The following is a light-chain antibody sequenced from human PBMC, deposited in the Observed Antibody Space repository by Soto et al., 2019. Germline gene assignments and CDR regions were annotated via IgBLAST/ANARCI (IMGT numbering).Light chain of an antibody. J-gene: IGKJ1*01. Sequence: DIQMTQSPSALSASVGDRVAITCRASQSVSSWLAWYQQKPGKAPKLLIYKASSLERGVPSRFSGSGSGTEFTLTISSLQPDDFATYYCQHYSTYPGFGQGTKVEVK. V-gene: IGKV1-5*03. CDR1: QSVSSW. CDR3: QHYSTYPG. CDR2: KAS.